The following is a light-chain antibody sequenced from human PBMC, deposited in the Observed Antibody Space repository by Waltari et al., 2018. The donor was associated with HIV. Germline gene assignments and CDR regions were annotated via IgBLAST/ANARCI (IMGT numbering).Light chain of an antibody. CDR2: AAS. CDR1: QSVSSTY. J-gene: IGKJ5*01. V-gene: IGKV3-20*01. Sequence: EIVLTQSPGTLSLSPGERGTLSCRASQSVSSTYLAWYQQKPGQAPRLLIYAASSRASGIPDRFGGSGSGTDFTLTISRLEPEDVAVYYCQQYGSSPPITFGQGTRLEIK. CDR3: QQYGSSPPIT.